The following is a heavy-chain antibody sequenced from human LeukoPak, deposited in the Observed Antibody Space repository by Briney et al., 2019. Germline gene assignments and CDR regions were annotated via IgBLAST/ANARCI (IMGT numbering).Heavy chain of an antibody. CDR3: ARISIAAAGDFDY. J-gene: IGHJ4*02. CDR1: GFTFSRYW. D-gene: IGHD6-13*01. Sequence: GGSLRLSCVASGFTFSRYWMSWVRQAPGKGLELVANIKQDGSKTYYVDSVKGRFTISRDNAKNSLYLQMNSLRAEDTAVYYCARISIAAAGDFDYWGQGTLVTVSS. V-gene: IGHV3-7*05. CDR2: IKQDGSKT.